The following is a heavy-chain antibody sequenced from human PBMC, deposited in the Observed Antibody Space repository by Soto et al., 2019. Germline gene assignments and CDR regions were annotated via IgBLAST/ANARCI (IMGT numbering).Heavy chain of an antibody. CDR2: IYYSGST. CDR3: ARGPYYGDYLFAFDHYTFDP. CDR1: GGSISSYY. Sequence: PSETLSLTCTVSGGSISSYYWSWIRQPPGKGLEWIGYIYYSGSTNYNPSLKSRVTISVDTSKNQFSLKLSSVTAADTAVYYCARGPYYGDYLFAFDHYTFDPWGQGTLVTVAS. V-gene: IGHV4-59*01. D-gene: IGHD4-17*01. J-gene: IGHJ5*02.